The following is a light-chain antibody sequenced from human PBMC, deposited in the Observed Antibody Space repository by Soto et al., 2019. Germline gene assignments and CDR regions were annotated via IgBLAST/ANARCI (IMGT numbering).Light chain of an antibody. J-gene: IGLJ7*01. CDR3: LLSYSGVRV. V-gene: IGLV7-46*01. CDR1: TGAVTSGHY. CDR2: DTS. Sequence: QAVVTQEPSLTVSPGGTVTLTCGSSTGAVTSGHYPYWFQQKPGQAPRTLIYDTSNKHSWTPTRFSGSLLGGKAALTLSGAQPEDEADYSCLLSYSGVRVFGGGTQLTVL.